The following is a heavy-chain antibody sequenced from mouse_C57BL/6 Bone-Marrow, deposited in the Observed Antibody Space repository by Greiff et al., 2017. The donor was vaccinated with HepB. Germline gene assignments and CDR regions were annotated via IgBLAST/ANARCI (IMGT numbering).Heavy chain of an antibody. Sequence: ESGPGILQSSQTLSLTCSFSGFSLSTSGMGVSWIRQPSGKGLEWLAHIYWDDDKRYNPSLKSRLTISKDTSRNQVFLKITSVDTADTATYYCARRGSYYGSSNWYFDVWGTGTTVTVSS. D-gene: IGHD1-1*01. J-gene: IGHJ1*03. CDR3: ARRGSYYGSSNWYFDV. CDR1: GFSLSTSGMG. CDR2: IYWDDDK. V-gene: IGHV8-12*01.